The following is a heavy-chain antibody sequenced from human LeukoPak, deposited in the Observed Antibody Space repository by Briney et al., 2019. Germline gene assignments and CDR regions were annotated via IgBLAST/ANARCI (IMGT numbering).Heavy chain of an antibody. J-gene: IGHJ4*02. CDR3: ATKFDSGSYGTGND. CDR2: IYPGDSDA. V-gene: IGHV5-51*01. Sequence: AESLNISCTGSGYSFTNYWIGWVRHTRRKGLGWIGIIYPGDSDARYSTSFQGQATISADKSITTAYLQWSSLMASDTATYYCATKFDSGSYGTGNDWGRGTPVAAPS. D-gene: IGHD3-10*01. CDR1: GYSFTNYW.